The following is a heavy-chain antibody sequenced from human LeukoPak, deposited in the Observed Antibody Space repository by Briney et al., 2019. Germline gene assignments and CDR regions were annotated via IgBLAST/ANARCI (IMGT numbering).Heavy chain of an antibody. J-gene: IGHJ5*02. CDR1: GFTFSNAW. V-gene: IGHV3-7*01. Sequence: GGSLRLSCAASGFTFSNAWMSWVRQAPGKGLEWVATIKPDGSAQYYVDSVKGRFTISSDNAKNSLFLQINSLRAEDTAVYYCANGGTYSSGPWGQGTLVTVSS. CDR3: ANGGTYSSGP. D-gene: IGHD3-22*01. CDR2: IKPDGSAQ.